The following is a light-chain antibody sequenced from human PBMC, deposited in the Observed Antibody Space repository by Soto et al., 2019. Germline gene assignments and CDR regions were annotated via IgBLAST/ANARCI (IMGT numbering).Light chain of an antibody. CDR1: QGINTF. Sequence: IQLTQSPSSLSASVGDRVTITCRASQGINTFLAWYQQKPEKAPKLLIYAASTLQSGVPSRFSGSGSGTDFTLTISSLQPEDFATYYCQQLESYPSTFGGGTKVAIK. V-gene: IGKV1-9*01. CDR3: QQLESYPST. J-gene: IGKJ4*01. CDR2: AAS.